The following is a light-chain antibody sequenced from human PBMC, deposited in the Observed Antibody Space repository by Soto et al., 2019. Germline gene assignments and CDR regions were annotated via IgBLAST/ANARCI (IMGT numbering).Light chain of an antibody. CDR3: QHYNSYSEA. V-gene: IGKV1-5*03. CDR2: KAS. Sequence: DIQTTQSPSTLSGSVGDRVTITCRASQTVSSWLAWYQQKPGKAPKLLIYKASTLKSGVPSRFSGSGSGTEFTLTISSLQPDDFATYYCQHYNSYSEAFGQGTKVDI. J-gene: IGKJ1*01. CDR1: QTVSSW.